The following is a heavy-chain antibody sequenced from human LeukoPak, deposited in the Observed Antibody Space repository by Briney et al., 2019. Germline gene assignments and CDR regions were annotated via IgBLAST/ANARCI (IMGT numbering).Heavy chain of an antibody. D-gene: IGHD2-8*02. CDR2: IAPSVDTT. CDR3: VREESGGYFDY. Sequence: ASVKVSCKSFGFTFTNYLLHWVRQAPGQGLEWVGRIAPSVDTTNYAQKFRGRVTMTRDTSTSTVYMELSSLRSDDTAIYYCVREESGGYFDYWGQGTLVTVS. J-gene: IGHJ4*02. V-gene: IGHV1-46*01. CDR1: GFTFTNYL.